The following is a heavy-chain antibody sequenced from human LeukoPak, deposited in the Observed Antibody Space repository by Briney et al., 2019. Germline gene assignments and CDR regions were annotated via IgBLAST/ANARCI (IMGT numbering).Heavy chain of an antibody. V-gene: IGHV3-74*01. CDR1: GFTFSSYW. CDR2: INSDGSST. D-gene: IGHD5-18*01. Sequence: GSLRLSCVASGFTFSSYWMHWVRQDPGKGLVWVSRINSDGSSTRYAYADSVKGRFTISRDNAKNTLYLQMNSLRAEDTAVYYCARDSGYSYGYDYWGQGTLVTVSS. J-gene: IGHJ4*02. CDR3: ARDSGYSYGYDY.